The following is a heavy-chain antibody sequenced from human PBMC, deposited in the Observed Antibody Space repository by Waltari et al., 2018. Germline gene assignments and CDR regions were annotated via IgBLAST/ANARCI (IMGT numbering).Heavy chain of an antibody. D-gene: IGHD1-26*01. Sequence: EVQLVESGGGSIQPGGSLSLSCGASGFTFGSNFMSWVRQAPGKGLEWGSSNYNDGTTYYGDSVKGRFTIYRDNSKSTMYLQMNTLRTEDTAVYYCATGRYRFFDYWGQGTLVTVSS. J-gene: IGHJ4*02. V-gene: IGHV3-53*01. CDR3: ATGRYRFFDY. CDR1: GFTFGSNF. CDR2: NYNDGTT.